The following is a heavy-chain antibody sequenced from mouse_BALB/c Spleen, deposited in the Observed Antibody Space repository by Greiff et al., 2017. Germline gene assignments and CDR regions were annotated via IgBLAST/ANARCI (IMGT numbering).Heavy chain of an antibody. CDR1: GFSLTSYG. Sequence: VQGVESGPGLVQPSQSLSITCTVSGFSLTSYGVHWVRQSPGKGLEWLGVIWSGGSTDYNAAFISRLSISKDNSKSQVFFKMNSLQANDTAIYYCARNGEDYDYAMDYWGQGTSVTVSS. J-gene: IGHJ4*01. CDR2: IWSGGST. D-gene: IGHD1-1*02. CDR3: ARNGEDYDYAMDY. V-gene: IGHV2-2*02.